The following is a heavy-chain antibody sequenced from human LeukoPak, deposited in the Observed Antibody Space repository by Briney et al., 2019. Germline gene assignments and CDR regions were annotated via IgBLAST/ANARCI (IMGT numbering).Heavy chain of an antibody. CDR3: AGYDHSNYLAY. J-gene: IGHJ4*02. CDR2: IHANGDT. V-gene: IGHV4-4*08. D-gene: IGHD4-11*01. Sequence: PSEPLSLTCTVSGVSISSNYWSWIRQPPGKGLEWNGLEWTGYIHANGDTNYNPSLNRRVTMSLDSSRRHLSLNLSSLTAADTAVYFCAGYDHSNYLAYWGQGILVTVSS. CDR1: GVSISSNY.